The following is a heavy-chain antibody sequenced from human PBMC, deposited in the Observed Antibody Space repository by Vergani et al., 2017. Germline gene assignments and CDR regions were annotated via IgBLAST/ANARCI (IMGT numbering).Heavy chain of an antibody. CDR1: GFTFSNAC. D-gene: IGHD2-8*01. CDR2: IKSKTDGGTT. V-gene: IGHV3-15*01. J-gene: IGHJ3*02. CDR3: TTPGIVLMVYDDAFDI. Sequence: EVQLVESGGGFVKPGGSLRLSCSASGFTFSNACMSWVRQAPGKGLEWVGRIKSKTDGGTTDYAAHVKGRFTISRDDSKHTVYLQMNSQKTEGTTVYYGTTPGIVLMVYDDAFDIWGQGTMVTVSS.